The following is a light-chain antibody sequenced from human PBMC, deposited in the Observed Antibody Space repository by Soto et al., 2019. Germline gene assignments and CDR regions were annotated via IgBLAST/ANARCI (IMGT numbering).Light chain of an antibody. CDR3: QQYNSYWDT. J-gene: IGKJ2*01. V-gene: IGKV1-5*01. CDR1: QSISSW. Sequence: DIQMTQSPSTLSASVGDRVTITCRASQSISSWLAWYQQKPGKAPKLLIYDASSLESGVPSRLSGSGSGTEFTLTISSLQPDDFATYDCQQYNSYWDTFGQGTKLEIK. CDR2: DAS.